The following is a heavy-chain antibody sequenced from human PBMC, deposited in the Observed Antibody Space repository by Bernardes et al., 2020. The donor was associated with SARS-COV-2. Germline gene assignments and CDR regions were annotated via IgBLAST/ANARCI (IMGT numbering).Heavy chain of an antibody. Sequence: GGSLRLSCAASGFNFRTYAMHWVRQAPGKGLEWVAIISYDGTTKYNAASAKGRFTISRDNSKNTLFLQMNSLTTEDTAVYYCARVWEDYTSSLFDYWGQGALVTVSS. J-gene: IGHJ4*02. D-gene: IGHD1-26*01. V-gene: IGHV3-30-3*01. CDR2: ISYDGTTK. CDR1: GFNFRTYA. CDR3: ARVWEDYTSSLFDY.